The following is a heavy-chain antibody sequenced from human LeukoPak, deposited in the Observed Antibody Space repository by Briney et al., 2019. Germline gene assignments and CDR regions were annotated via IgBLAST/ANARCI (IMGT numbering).Heavy chain of an antibody. CDR2: INPKNGDA. Sequence: ASVKVSCKTSGYPFSDYYIRWIRQASGQGLESMGWINPKNGDAKYAQRSQGGLTITMDTSIDTVYMELRSLRYDDTAVYYCARLSALWGQGTLVTVSS. V-gene: IGHV1-2*02. J-gene: IGHJ4*02. CDR1: GYPFSDYY. CDR3: ARLSAL.